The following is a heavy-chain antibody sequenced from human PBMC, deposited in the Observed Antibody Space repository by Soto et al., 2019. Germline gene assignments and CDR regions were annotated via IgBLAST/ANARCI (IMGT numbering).Heavy chain of an antibody. J-gene: IGHJ4*02. Sequence: GESLKISCEGSGYRFTNYWIGWVRQMPGKGLEWMGIIYPGDSETRYSPSFEGRVTISVDTSINTAYVQWSSLQASDTAIYYCARRVGTWPFHFDYWGQGTLVTVSS. V-gene: IGHV5-51*01. CDR2: IYPGDSET. CDR3: ARRVGTWPFHFDY. CDR1: GYRFTNYW.